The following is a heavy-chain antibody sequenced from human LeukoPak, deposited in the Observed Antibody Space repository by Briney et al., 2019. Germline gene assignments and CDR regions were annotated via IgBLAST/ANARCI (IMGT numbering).Heavy chain of an antibody. J-gene: IGHJ4*02. CDR3: TRDPDYGGPYDY. V-gene: IGHV3-15*01. CDR1: GFTFSNAW. Sequence: PGGSLRLSCAASGFTFSNAWMSWVRQAPGKGLEWVGRIKSKTDGGTTDYAAPVKGRFTISRDDSKNTLYLQMNSLKTEDTAVYYCTRDPDYGGPYDYWGQGTLVTVSS. CDR2: IKSKTDGGTT. D-gene: IGHD4-17*01.